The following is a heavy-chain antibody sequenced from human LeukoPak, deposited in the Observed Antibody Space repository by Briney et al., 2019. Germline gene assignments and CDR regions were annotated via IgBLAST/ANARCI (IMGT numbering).Heavy chain of an antibody. J-gene: IGHJ3*02. V-gene: IGHV1-2*02. CDR3: ARVKRRITMIVVAESHAFDI. Sequence: ASVKVSCKASGYTFTGYYMLWVRQAPGQGLEWMGWINPNSGGTNYAQKFQGRVTMTRDTSISTAYMELSRLRSDDTAVYYCARVKRRITMIVVAESHAFDIWGQGTMVTVSS. CDR2: INPNSGGT. D-gene: IGHD3-22*01. CDR1: GYTFTGYY.